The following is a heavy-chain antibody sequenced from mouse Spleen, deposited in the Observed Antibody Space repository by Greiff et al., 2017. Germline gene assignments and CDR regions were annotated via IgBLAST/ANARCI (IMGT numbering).Heavy chain of an antibody. V-gene: IGHV2-4-1*01. CDR1: GFSLTNYA. D-gene: IGHD2-4*01. CDR2: IWSDGGT. CDR3: ARNYHYYDPFAY. J-gene: IGHJ3*01. Sequence: VQLVESGPGLVAPSQSLSITCTVSGFSLTNYAVHWVRQSPGKGLEWLGVIWSDGGTDYNAAFISRLSISKDNSKSQVFFKMNSLQADDTAIYYCARNYHYYDPFAYWGQGTLVTVSA.